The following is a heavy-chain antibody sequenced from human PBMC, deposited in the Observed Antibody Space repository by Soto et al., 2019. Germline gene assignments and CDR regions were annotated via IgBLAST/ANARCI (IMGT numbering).Heavy chain of an antibody. CDR2: INHSGST. D-gene: IGHD3-3*01. J-gene: IGHJ4*02. Sequence: QVQLQQWGAGLLKPSETLSLTCAVYGGSFSGYYWSWIRQPPGKGLEWIGEINHSGSTNYNPSLKRRVTISVDTSKNQFSLKLSSVTAADTAVYYCAREKYDFWSGYYYYFDYWGQGTLVTVSS. V-gene: IGHV4-34*01. CDR3: AREKYDFWSGYYYYFDY. CDR1: GGSFSGYY.